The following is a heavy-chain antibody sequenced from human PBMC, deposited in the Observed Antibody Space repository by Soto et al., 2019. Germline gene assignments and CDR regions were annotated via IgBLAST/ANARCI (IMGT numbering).Heavy chain of an antibody. CDR1: GFTFSSYW. CDR2: INSDGRTT. CDR3: ANSRYSGYMDV. D-gene: IGHD3-22*01. J-gene: IGHJ6*02. Sequence: GGSLRLSCAASGFTFSSYWMHWVRQAPGKGLVWVSRINSDGRTTNYADSVKGRFTISRDNAKNTLYLQMYGLRAEDTAAYYCANSRYSGYMDVWGQGTTVTVSS. V-gene: IGHV3-74*01.